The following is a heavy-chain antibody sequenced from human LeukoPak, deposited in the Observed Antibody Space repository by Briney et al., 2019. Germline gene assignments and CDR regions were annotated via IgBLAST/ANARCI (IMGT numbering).Heavy chain of an antibody. V-gene: IGHV4-34*01. Sequence: SGTLSLTCAVYGGSFSGYYWSWIRQPPGKGLEWIGEINHSGSTHYNPSLKSRVTISVDTSKNQFSLKLSSVTAADTAVYYCARGRVDTAGILEGCDYWGQGTLVTVSS. J-gene: IGHJ4*02. CDR1: GGSFSGYY. CDR3: ARGRVDTAGILEGCDY. CDR2: INHSGST. D-gene: IGHD5-18*01.